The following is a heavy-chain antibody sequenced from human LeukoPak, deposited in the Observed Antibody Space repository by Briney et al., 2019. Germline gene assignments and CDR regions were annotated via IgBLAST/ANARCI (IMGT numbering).Heavy chain of an antibody. CDR1: GFTFSSYA. V-gene: IGHV3-30-3*01. Sequence: GGSLRLSCAASGFTFSSYAMHWVRQAPGKGLEWVAVISYDGSNKYYADSVKGRFTISRDNSKNTLYLQMNSLRAEDTAVYYCARSLKVGATRVEALDYWGQGTLVTVSS. D-gene: IGHD1-26*01. CDR3: ARSLKVGATRVEALDY. J-gene: IGHJ4*02. CDR2: ISYDGSNK.